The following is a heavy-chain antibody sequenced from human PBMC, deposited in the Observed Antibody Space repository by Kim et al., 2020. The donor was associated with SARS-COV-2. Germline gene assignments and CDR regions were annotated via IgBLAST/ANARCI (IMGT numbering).Heavy chain of an antibody. J-gene: IGHJ6*02. Sequence: GGSLRLSCAASGFTFSSYSMNWVRQAPGKGLEWVSSISSSSSYIYYADSVKGRFTISRDNAKNSLYLQMNSLRAEDTAVYYCARPSRYYDILTGYSSPVYYYGMDVWGQGTTVTVSS. CDR3: ARPSRYYDILTGYSSPVYYYGMDV. D-gene: IGHD3-9*01. CDR2: ISSSSSYI. V-gene: IGHV3-21*01. CDR1: GFTFSSYS.